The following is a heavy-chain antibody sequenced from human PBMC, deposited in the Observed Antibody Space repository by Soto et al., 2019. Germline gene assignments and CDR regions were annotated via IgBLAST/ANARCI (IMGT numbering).Heavy chain of an antibody. J-gene: IGHJ6*02. CDR3: ARYWGPCTAMVSQGMDG. V-gene: IGHV4-59*01. CDR1: GGSISSDY. CDR2: IYYSGST. Sequence: SETLSLTCTVSGGSISSDYWSWIRQPPGKGLEWIGYIYYSGSTNYNPSLKSRVTISVDTSKNQFSLKLSSVTAADTAVYYCARYWGPCTAMVSQGMDGWGQGTTVPVSS. D-gene: IGHD5-18*01.